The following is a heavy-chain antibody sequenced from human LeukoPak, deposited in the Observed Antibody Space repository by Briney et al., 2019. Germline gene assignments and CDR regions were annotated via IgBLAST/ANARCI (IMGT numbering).Heavy chain of an antibody. J-gene: IGHJ6*02. CDR1: GYTFTSYG. V-gene: IGHV1-18*01. CDR2: ISAYNGNT. CDR3: ARVVWDIVVVPAAMLRVYYYGMDV. D-gene: IGHD2-2*01. Sequence: AASVKVSCKASGYTFTSYGISWVRQAPGQGLEWMGWISAYNGNTNYAQKLQGRVTMTTDTSTSTAYMELRSLRSDDTAVYYCARVVWDIVVVPAAMLRVYYYGMDVWGQGTTVTVSS.